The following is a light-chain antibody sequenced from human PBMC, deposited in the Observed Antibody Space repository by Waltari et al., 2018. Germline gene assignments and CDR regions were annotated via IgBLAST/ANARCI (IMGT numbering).Light chain of an antibody. V-gene: IGKV4-1*01. CDR3: QQYYSAPNT. Sequence: DIVVTQSPDSLAVSLGERATINCKSSQSVLHTNNKNYLAWYQQKPGQPPKRLIYWASTRASGVPGRFSGSGSGTDFTLTISSLQAEDVAVYYCQQYYSAPNTFGQGTKLEI. CDR2: WAS. CDR1: QSVLHTNNKNY. J-gene: IGKJ2*01.